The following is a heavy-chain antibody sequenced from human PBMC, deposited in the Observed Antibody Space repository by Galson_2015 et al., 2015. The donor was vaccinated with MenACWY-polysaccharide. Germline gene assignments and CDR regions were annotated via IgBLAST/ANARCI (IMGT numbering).Heavy chain of an antibody. CDR3: ARVALRGYCSSTNCYVLDY. CDR2: INTNTGNP. CDR1: GYTFTTYA. V-gene: IGHV7-4-1*02. J-gene: IGHJ4*02. D-gene: IGHD2-2*01. Sequence: SVKVSCKASGYTFTTYAMNWVRQAPGQGLEWVGWINTNTGNPTYAQGFTGRFVFSLDTSVSTAYLQISSLKAEDTAVYYCARVALRGYCSSTNCYVLDYWGQGTLVTVSS.